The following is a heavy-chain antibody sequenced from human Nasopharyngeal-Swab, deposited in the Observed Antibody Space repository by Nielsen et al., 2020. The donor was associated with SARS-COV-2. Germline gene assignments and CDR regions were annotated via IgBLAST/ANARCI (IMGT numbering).Heavy chain of an antibody. V-gene: IGHV1-24*01. J-gene: IGHJ4*02. Sequence: ASVKVSCKVSGYTLTELSMHWVRQAPGKGLEWMGGFDPEDGETIYAQKFQGRVTMTADTSTDTAYMELSSLRSEDTAVYYCACRWWRSSWYGDYWGQGTLVTVSS. CDR2: FDPEDGET. D-gene: IGHD6-13*01. CDR3: ACRWWRSSWYGDY. CDR1: GYTLTELS.